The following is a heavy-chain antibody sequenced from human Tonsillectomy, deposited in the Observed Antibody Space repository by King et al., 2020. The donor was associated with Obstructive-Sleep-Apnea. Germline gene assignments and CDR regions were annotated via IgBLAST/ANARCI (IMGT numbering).Heavy chain of an antibody. CDR1: GGSISSSSYY. CDR2: IYYSGST. J-gene: IGHJ4*02. D-gene: IGHD3-16*02. CDR3: ASTPYDYVWGSYRSRISGDY. Sequence: QLQESGPGLVKPSETLSLTCTVSGGSISSSSYYWGWMRQPPGKGLEWIGSIYYSGSTYYNPSLKSRVTISVDTSKNQFSLKLSSVTAADTAVYYCASTPYDYVWGSYRSRISGDYWGQGTLVTVSS. V-gene: IGHV4-39*01.